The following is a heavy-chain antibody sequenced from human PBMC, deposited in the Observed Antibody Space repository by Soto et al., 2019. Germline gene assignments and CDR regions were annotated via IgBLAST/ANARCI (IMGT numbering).Heavy chain of an antibody. V-gene: IGHV2-5*02. D-gene: IGHD6-13*01. CDR3: ARASIAAAGRYYYYGMDV. CDR2: IYWDDDK. CDR1: GFSLSTSGVG. Sequence: QITLKESGPTLVKPTQTLTLTCTFSGFSLSTSGVGVGWIRQPPGKALEWLALIYWDDDKRYSPSLKSRLTITKDXXKXQXXLTMTNMDPVDTATYYCARASIAAAGRYYYYGMDVWGQGTTVTVSS. J-gene: IGHJ6*02.